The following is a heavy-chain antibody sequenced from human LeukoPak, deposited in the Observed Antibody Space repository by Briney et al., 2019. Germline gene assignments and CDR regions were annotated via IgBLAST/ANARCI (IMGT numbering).Heavy chain of an antibody. Sequence: PSETLSLTCAVYGGSFSGYYWSWIRQPPGKGLEWIGEINHSGSTNYNPSLKSRVTMSIDTSKNHLSLKLSSVTAADTAVYYCTRDPGSGWLFDYWGQGTLVTVSS. CDR3: TRDPGSGWLFDY. CDR2: INHSGST. J-gene: IGHJ4*02. V-gene: IGHV4-34*01. CDR1: GGSFSGYY. D-gene: IGHD6-19*01.